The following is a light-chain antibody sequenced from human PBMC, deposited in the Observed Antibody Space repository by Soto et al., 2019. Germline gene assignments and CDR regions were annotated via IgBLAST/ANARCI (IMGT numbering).Light chain of an antibody. CDR2: AAS. CDR3: QLGFT. CDR1: QSISSY. J-gene: IGKJ3*01. Sequence: DIQMTQSPSSLSASVGDRVTITCRASQSISSYLNWYQQKPGKAPKLLIYAASSLQSGVPSRFSGSGSGTDFTRTISSLQPEDFATYYCQLGFTFGPGTKVDIK. V-gene: IGKV1-39*01.